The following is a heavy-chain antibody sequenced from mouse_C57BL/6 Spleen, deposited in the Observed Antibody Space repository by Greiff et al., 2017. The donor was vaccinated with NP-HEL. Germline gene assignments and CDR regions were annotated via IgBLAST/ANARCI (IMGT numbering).Heavy chain of an antibody. CDR1: GYTFTDHT. D-gene: IGHD2-4*01. Sequence: QVQLQQSDAELVKPGASVKISCKVSGYTFTDHTIHWLKQRPEQGLEWIGYIYPRDGSTKYNEKFKGKATLTADKSSSTAYMQLNSLTSEDSAVYFCARVDYDYDGRPYFDYWGQGTTLTVSS. V-gene: IGHV1-78*01. CDR3: ARVDYDYDGRPYFDY. J-gene: IGHJ2*01. CDR2: IYPRDGST.